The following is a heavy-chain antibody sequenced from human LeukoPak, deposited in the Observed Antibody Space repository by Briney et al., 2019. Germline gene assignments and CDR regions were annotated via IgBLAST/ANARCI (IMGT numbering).Heavy chain of an antibody. D-gene: IGHD7-27*01. CDR3: ACGNWARSFFDY. V-gene: IGHV3-53*01. CDR1: GFIVSSHY. CDR2: IHGDGTT. J-gene: IGHJ4*02. Sequence: GGSLRLSCTASGFIVSSHYMSWVRQAPGKGLEWVSLIHGDGTTYYSDSVRGRFTISRDNSKNTVFLQMNSLRAEDTAVYYCACGNWARSFFDYWGQGTLVPVSP.